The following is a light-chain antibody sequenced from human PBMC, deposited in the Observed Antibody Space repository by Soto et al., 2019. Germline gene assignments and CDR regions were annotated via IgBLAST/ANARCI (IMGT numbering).Light chain of an antibody. Sequence: DIVMTQSPATLSVSPGERATLSCRASQNISTNVAWYQQKPGQAPRLLLLSASSRLSDIPARFSGSGSGTEFTLTISGLQSEDVAVYYCPHFNTWHPKASGQGTTVEFK. J-gene: IGKJ1*01. CDR2: SAS. V-gene: IGKV3-15*01. CDR1: QNISTN. CDR3: PHFNTWHPKA.